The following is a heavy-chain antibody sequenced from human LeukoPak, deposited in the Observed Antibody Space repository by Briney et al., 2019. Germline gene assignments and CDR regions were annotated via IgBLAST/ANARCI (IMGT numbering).Heavy chain of an antibody. CDR3: ARAPGEGWFDP. V-gene: IGHV3-7*01. CDR2: IKQDGSEK. J-gene: IGHJ5*02. CDR1: GFTFSSYS. D-gene: IGHD4-17*01. Sequence: PGGSLRLSCAASGFTFSSYSMNWVRQAPGKGLEWVASIKQDGSEKYYVDSVKGRFTISRDNAKNSLYLQMNSLRAEDTALYYCARAPGEGWFDPWGQGTLVTVSS.